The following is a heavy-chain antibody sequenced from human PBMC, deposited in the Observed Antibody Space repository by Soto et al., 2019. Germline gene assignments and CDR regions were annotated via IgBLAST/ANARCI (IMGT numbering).Heavy chain of an antibody. Sequence: PSETLSLTCAVYGGPFSAYYWIWIRQPPGKGLEWIGEINHSGSTNYNPSLKSRVTISVDTSKNQFSPKLSSVTAADTAVYYCERGGNGYDAFDIWGQGTMVT. V-gene: IGHV4-34*01. D-gene: IGHD2-8*01. J-gene: IGHJ3*02. CDR2: INHSGST. CDR1: GGPFSAYY. CDR3: ERGGNGYDAFDI.